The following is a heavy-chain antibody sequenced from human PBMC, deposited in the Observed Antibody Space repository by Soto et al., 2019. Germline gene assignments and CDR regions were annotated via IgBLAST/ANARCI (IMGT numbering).Heavy chain of an antibody. CDR1: GGSISSYY. D-gene: IGHD3-10*01. V-gene: IGHV4-59*08. J-gene: IGHJ6*02. CDR2: ISNSGST. CDR3: TTQGFGGLHGLVDV. Sequence: SETLSLTCTVSGGSISSYYWSWIRQPPGKGLEWIGYISNSGSTSYNPSLKSRVTISVDTSKNQFSLKLTSVTAADTAVYYCTTQGFGGLHGLVDVWGQGTTVTVS.